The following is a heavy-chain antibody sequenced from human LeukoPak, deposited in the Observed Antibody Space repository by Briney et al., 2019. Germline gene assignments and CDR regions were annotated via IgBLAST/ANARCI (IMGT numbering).Heavy chain of an antibody. Sequence: PSETLSLTCSVSGDSFSGYYWHWIRQPPGKGLEWMGNVYYSGGASYNPSLKSRLTISVDSSKYQFSLRLDSVTAADTAIYYCARQMTTLPPGRTFNIWGQGTMVIVSS. J-gene: IGHJ3*02. CDR3: ARQMTTLPPGRTFNI. V-gene: IGHV4-59*01. D-gene: IGHD3-16*01. CDR2: VYYSGGA. CDR1: GDSFSGYY.